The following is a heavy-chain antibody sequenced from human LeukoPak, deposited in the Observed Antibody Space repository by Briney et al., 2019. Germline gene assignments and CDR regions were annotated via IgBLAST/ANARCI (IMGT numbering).Heavy chain of an antibody. V-gene: IGHV1-2*02. Sequence: GASVKVSCKASGYTFTGHYVHWVRQAPGQGLEWMGWINPNSSASYYERKFQGRLTMTRDTSISTAYMELNRLKLDDTAVYYCARDKGARLENWFDPWGQGTLVTVSS. CDR3: ARDKGARLENWFDP. D-gene: IGHD6-6*01. CDR1: GYTFTGHY. CDR2: INPNSSAS. J-gene: IGHJ5*02.